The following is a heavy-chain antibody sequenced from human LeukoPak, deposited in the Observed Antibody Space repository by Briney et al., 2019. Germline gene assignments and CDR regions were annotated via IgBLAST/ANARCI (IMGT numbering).Heavy chain of an antibody. J-gene: IGHJ4*02. D-gene: IGHD3-10*01. CDR3: ARDQLWFGDLFDY. CDR2: ISVYSGKT. Sequence: ASVKVSCKAFGYNFTNYAISWVRQAPGQGLEWMGWISVYSGKTKYTQKMQGRVTLTTETSTSTAYMELRSLRSDDTAVYYCARDQLWFGDLFDYWGQGTLVTVSS. CDR1: GYNFTNYA. V-gene: IGHV1-18*01.